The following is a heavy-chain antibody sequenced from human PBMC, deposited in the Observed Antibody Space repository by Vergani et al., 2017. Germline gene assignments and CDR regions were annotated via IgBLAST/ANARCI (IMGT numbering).Heavy chain of an antibody. Sequence: QVQLVESGGGLVQPGRSLRLSCTPSSFNLGDYGMHWFRQAPGKGLEWVSMTWYEDNNNYYADSVKGRFTISKDISKNTLYLQMNSLRGDDTAVYYCARETRDTPSSLDYWGQGTLVTVSS. V-gene: IGHV3-33*01. D-gene: IGHD5-24*01. CDR3: ARETRDTPSSLDY. CDR1: SFNLGDYG. J-gene: IGHJ4*02. CDR2: TWYEDNNN.